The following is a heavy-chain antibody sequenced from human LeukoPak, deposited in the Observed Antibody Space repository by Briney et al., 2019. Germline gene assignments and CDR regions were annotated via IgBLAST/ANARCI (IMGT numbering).Heavy chain of an antibody. CDR3: AKLGSYQALLLYYFDY. V-gene: IGHV3-23*01. CDR1: GFTFSSYA. J-gene: IGHJ4*02. CDR2: ISGSGGST. Sequence: PGGSLRLSCAASGFTFSSYAMSWVRQAPGKGLEWVSGISGSGGSTYYADSVKGRFTISRDNSKNTVSLQMNSLRAEDTAVYYCAKLGSYQALLLYYFDYWGQGTLVTVSS. D-gene: IGHD2-15*01.